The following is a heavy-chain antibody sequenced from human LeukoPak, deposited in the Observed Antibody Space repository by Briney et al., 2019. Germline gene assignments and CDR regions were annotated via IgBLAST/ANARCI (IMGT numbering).Heavy chain of an antibody. CDR1: GYTFTGYY. J-gene: IGHJ3*02. CDR3: ARDVDITGTTRDDAFDI. Sequence: GASVKVSCRASGYTFTGYYMHWVRQAPGQGLEWMGWINPNSGGTNYAQKFQGRVTMTRDTSISTAYMELSRLRSDDTAVYYCARDVDITGTTRDDAFDIWGRGTLVTVSS. D-gene: IGHD1-7*01. V-gene: IGHV1-2*02. CDR2: INPNSGGT.